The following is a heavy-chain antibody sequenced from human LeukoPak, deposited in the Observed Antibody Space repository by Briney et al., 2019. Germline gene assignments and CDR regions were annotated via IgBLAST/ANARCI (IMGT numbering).Heavy chain of an antibody. CDR2: IWYDGSNK. CDR1: GFTFSSYA. CDR3: ARDGDWNYFFSHYYYGMDV. V-gene: IGHV3-33*08. J-gene: IGHJ6*02. Sequence: GGSLRLSCAASGFTFSSYAMSWVRQAPGKGLEWVAVIWYDGSNKYYADSVKGRFTISRDNSKNTLYLQMNSLRAEDTAVYYCARDGDWNYFFSHYYYGMDVWGQGTTVTVSS. D-gene: IGHD1-7*01.